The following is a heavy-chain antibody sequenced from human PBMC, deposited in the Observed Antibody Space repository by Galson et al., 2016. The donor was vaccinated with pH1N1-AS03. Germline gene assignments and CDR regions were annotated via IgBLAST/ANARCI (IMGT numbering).Heavy chain of an antibody. Sequence: SVKVSCKAPGDTFSSYTINWVRQAPGQGLEWMGRIIALVGTTSFAQKFQGRVAMTADDSTNTAYMELASLTSEDTAVYYCARGWYDIWTGYLVDPFDYWGQGALVTVSS. V-gene: IGHV1-69*08. CDR1: GDTFSSYT. CDR3: ARGWYDIWTGYLVDPFDY. D-gene: IGHD3-9*01. CDR2: IIALVGTT. J-gene: IGHJ4*02.